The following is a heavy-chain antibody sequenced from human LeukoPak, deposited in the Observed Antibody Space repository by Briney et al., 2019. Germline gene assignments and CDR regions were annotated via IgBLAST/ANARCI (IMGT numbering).Heavy chain of an antibody. CDR3: ARVFGVVIRNYYYYYMDV. D-gene: IGHD3-3*01. Sequence: PSETLSLTCTVSGGSISSYYWSWIRQPPGKGLEWIGYIYYSGSTNYNPSLKSRVTISVDTSKNQFSLKLSSVAAADTAVYYCARVFGVVIRNYYYYYMDVWGKGTTVTVSS. V-gene: IGHV4-59*01. CDR2: IYYSGST. J-gene: IGHJ6*03. CDR1: GGSISSYY.